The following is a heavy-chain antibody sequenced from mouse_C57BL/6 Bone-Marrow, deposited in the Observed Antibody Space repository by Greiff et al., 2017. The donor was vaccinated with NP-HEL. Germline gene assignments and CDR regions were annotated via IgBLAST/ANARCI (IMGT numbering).Heavy chain of an antibody. Sequence: QVQLQQSGAELVRPGASVKLSCKASGYTFTDYYINWVKQRPGQGLEWIARIYPGSGNTYYNEKFKGKATLTAEKSSSTAYMQLSSLTSEDSAVYFGARNYGSSPYWYFDVWGTGTTVTVSS. CDR2: IYPGSGNT. D-gene: IGHD1-1*01. CDR3: ARNYGSSPYWYFDV. J-gene: IGHJ1*03. CDR1: GYTFTDYY. V-gene: IGHV1-76*01.